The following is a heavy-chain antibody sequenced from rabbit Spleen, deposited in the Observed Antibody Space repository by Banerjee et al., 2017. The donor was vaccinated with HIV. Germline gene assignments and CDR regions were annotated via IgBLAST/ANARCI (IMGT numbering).Heavy chain of an antibody. CDR1: GFSFSSNYY. CDR2: IKVGSVDIT. D-gene: IGHD1-1*01. Sequence: QSLEESGGDLVKPGASLTLTCTASGFSFSSNYYMCWVRQAPGKGLEWIACIKVGSVDITYYATWAEGRFTISKTSSTTVTLQMTSLTAADTATYFCATRDGSTNGGYKLWGPGTLVTVS. J-gene: IGHJ6*01. CDR3: ATRDGSTNGGYKL. V-gene: IGHV1S40*01.